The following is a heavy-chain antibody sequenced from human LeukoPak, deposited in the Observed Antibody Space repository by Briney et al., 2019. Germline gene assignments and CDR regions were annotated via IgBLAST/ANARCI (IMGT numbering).Heavy chain of an antibody. CDR3: ARGPTSAY. V-gene: IGHV4-34*01. J-gene: IGHJ4*02. Sequence: PSETLSLTCAVYGGSFSGYCWSWIRQPPGKGLEWIGEINHSGSTNYNPSLKRRVTISVDTSKNQFSLKLSSVTAADTAVYYCARGPTSAYWGQGTLVTVSS. CDR1: GGSFSGYC. CDR2: INHSGST.